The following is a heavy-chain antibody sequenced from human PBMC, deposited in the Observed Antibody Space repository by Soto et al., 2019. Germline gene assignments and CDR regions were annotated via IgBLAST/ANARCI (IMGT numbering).Heavy chain of an antibody. J-gene: IGHJ4*02. CDR3: ARSYEALSHDY. CDR2: INSDGSSI. Sequence: EVQLVESGGGLVQPGGSLRLSCAASGFTFSSYWMHWVRQALGKGLVWVSRINSDGSSINYADSVKGRFIISRDNAKNTLRLQMNSLRAEDTAVYYCARSYEALSHDYWGQGTLVTVSS. D-gene: IGHD3-16*01. V-gene: IGHV3-74*01. CDR1: GFTFSSYW.